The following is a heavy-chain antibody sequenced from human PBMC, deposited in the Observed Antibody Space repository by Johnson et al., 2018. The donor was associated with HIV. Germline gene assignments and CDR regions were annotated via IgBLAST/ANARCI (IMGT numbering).Heavy chain of an antibody. CDR2: IRYDGSNK. Sequence: QVQLVESGGGVVQPGRSLRLSCAASGFTFSSYGMHWVRQAPGKGLEWVAFIRYDGSNKYYADSVKGRFTISRDNSKNTLYLQMNSLRAEDTAVYYCAREGQEFNDAFDIWGQGTMVTVSS. D-gene: IGHD3-10*01. J-gene: IGHJ3*02. V-gene: IGHV3-30*02. CDR3: AREGQEFNDAFDI. CDR1: GFTFSSYG.